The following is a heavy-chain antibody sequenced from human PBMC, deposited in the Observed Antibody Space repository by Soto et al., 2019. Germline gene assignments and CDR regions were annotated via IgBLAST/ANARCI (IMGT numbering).Heavy chain of an antibody. Sequence: TETLSLTCTVSGGSISSNYWTWIRQPPGKGVDWIGYVYNSGSTNYNPSLKSRVTISEDTSKSQFSLKVNSMTAADTAVYYCARYRREAVAGYTLDNWGQGILVTVSS. J-gene: IGHJ4*02. V-gene: IGHV4-59*01. CDR1: GGSISSNY. CDR2: VYNSGST. CDR3: ARYRREAVAGYTLDN. D-gene: IGHD2-15*01.